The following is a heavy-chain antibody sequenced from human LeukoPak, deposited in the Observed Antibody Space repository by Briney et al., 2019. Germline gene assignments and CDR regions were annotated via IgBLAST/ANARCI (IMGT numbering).Heavy chain of an antibody. Sequence: MSGGSLRLSCAASGFTFSSYSMNWVRQAPGKGLEWVSSISSSSSYIYYADSVKGRFTISRDNAKSSMWLQMNSLRDEDTAVYYCARDQTPFYWGQGSLVTVSS. CDR1: GFTFSSYS. V-gene: IGHV3-21*01. CDR3: ARDQTPFY. D-gene: IGHD2-15*01. CDR2: ISSSSSYI. J-gene: IGHJ4*02.